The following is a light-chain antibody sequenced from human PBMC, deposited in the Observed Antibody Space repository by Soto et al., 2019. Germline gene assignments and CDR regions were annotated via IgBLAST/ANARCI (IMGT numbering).Light chain of an antibody. CDR3: QHYNNWPRT. V-gene: IGKV3-15*01. Sequence: EIVMTQSPATLSVSPGERATLSCRSSQSVSSNLAWYQQRPGQVPRLLIFGASMRASGVPARFSASGSGTEFALTISSLQSEDFEVYYCQHYNNWPRTFGQGTKVDIX. CDR1: QSVSSN. J-gene: IGKJ1*01. CDR2: GAS.